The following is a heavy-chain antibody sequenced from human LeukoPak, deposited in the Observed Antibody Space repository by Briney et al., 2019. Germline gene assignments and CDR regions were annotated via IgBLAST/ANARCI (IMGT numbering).Heavy chain of an antibody. J-gene: IGHJ4*02. D-gene: IGHD6-19*01. CDR3: ARDGAVAASDY. V-gene: IGHV3-21*06. CDR1: GFTFNTYS. Sequence: GGSLRLSCEASGFTFNTYSMNWARQAPGKGLEWVSSIDSSGGYMFYADSVKGRFIISRDNAKDSLYLQMNSLRAEDTAVYYCARDGAVAASDYWGQGTLVTVSS. CDR2: IDSSGGYM.